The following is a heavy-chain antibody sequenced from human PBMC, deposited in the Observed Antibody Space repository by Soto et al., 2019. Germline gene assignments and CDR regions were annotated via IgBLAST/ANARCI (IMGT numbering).Heavy chain of an antibody. V-gene: IGHV4-59*08. J-gene: IGHJ4*02. Sequence: SETLSLTCTVSGGSISSYDWSWIRQPPGKGLEWIGYIYYSGSTNYNPSLKSRVTISVETSKNQFSLKLSSVTAADTVVYYCASLSRDYYDSSGYYIDYWGQGTLVTVYS. CDR2: IYYSGST. D-gene: IGHD3-22*01. CDR3: ASLSRDYYDSSGYYIDY. CDR1: GGSISSYD.